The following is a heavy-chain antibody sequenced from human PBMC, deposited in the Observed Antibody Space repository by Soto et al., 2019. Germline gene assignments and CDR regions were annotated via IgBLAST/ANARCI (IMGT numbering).Heavy chain of an antibody. D-gene: IGHD2-2*01. J-gene: IGHJ6*02. Sequence: ETLALTWTISGGSISSYDWSWIRQPPGKGLEWIGYIYYSGSTNYNPSLKSRATISVDTSKNQFSLKLSSVTAADTAVYYCARKGYCSSTSCYDLDYYYGMDVWGQGTTVTVSS. CDR1: GGSISSYD. CDR3: ARKGYCSSTSCYDLDYYYGMDV. V-gene: IGHV4-59*01. CDR2: IYYSGST.